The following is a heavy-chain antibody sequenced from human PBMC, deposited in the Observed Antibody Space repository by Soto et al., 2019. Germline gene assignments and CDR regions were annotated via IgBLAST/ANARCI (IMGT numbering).Heavy chain of an antibody. CDR3: AKDKGGYSSHCAS. J-gene: IGHJ4*02. Sequence: QLVQSGAEVKKPGSSVKVSCKTSGGTFSNYAISWVRQAPGQGLEWMGGIIPFFGTPNYAQNFQGRVTITADKSTSTAYMELSSLRPDATAVYYCAKDKGGYSSHCASWGQGTLVTVSS. CDR1: GGTFSNYA. V-gene: IGHV1-69*06. D-gene: IGHD3-22*01. CDR2: IIPFFGTP.